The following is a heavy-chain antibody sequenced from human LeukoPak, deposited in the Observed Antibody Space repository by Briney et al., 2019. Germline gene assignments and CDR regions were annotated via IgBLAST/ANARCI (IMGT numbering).Heavy chain of an antibody. V-gene: IGHV4-34*01. CDR2: INHSGST. CDR3: ARGRIQLWWPRGLDY. J-gene: IGHJ4*02. D-gene: IGHD5-18*01. CDR1: GGSFSGYY. Sequence: KPSETLSLTCAVYGGSFSGYYWSWIRQPPGKGLEWIGEINHSGSTNYNPSLKSRVTISVDTSKNQFSLKLSSVTAADTAVYYCARGRIQLWWPRGLDYWGQGTLVTVSS.